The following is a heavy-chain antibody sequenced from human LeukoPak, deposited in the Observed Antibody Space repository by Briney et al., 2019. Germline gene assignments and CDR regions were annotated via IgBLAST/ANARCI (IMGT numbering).Heavy chain of an antibody. CDR2: ISAYNGNT. J-gene: IGHJ3*02. Sequence: ASVKVSCKASGYTFNNYGISWVRQAPGQGLEWMGRISAYNGNTNYAQKLQGRVTMTTDTSTSTAYMELRSLRSDDTAVYYCAREATVVTPPAFDIWGRGTMVTVSS. D-gene: IGHD4-23*01. V-gene: IGHV1-18*04. CDR1: GYTFNNYG. CDR3: AREATVVTPPAFDI.